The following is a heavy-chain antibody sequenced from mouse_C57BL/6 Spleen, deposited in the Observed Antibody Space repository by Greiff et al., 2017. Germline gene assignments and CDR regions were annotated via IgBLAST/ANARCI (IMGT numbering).Heavy chain of an antibody. V-gene: IGHV5-17*01. CDR2: ISSGSSTI. J-gene: IGHJ2*01. CDR1: GFTFSDYG. Sequence: EVQLVESGGGLVKPGGSLKLSCAASGFTFSDYGMHWVRQAPEKGLEWVAYISSGSSTIYYADTVKGRFTISRDNAKNTLFLQMTSLRSEDTARYYCARDYYGSSLYFDYWGQGTTLTVSS. CDR3: ARDYYGSSLYFDY. D-gene: IGHD1-1*01.